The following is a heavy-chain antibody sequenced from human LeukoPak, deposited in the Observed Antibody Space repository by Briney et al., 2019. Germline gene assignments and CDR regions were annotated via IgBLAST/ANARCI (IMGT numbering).Heavy chain of an antibody. D-gene: IGHD3-9*01. CDR3: ARDYDVLTAYPPTQLFDP. V-gene: IGHV4-4*07. CDR1: GGSISSYY. CDR2: IYTSGST. J-gene: IGHJ5*02. Sequence: PSETLPLTCTVSGGSISSYYWSWTRQPAGKGLEWIGRIYTSGSTNYNPSLKSRVTISVDTSKNQFSLKLNSVTAADTAVYYSARDYDVLTAYPPTQLFDPWGQGTLVTVSS.